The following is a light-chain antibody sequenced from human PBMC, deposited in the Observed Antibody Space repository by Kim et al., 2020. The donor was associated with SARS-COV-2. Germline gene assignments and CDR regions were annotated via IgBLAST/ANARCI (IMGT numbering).Light chain of an antibody. J-gene: IGKJ1*01. V-gene: IGKV1-5*01. CDR1: QSINRW. CDR2: DAS. Sequence: ASVGASVTITCRASQSINRWLAWYQQSPGKAPNFLIYDASSLGSGVPSRFTGSGSGTEFTLTISSLQPDDSATYYCQQYLSYPWTFGQGTKVDIK. CDR3: QQYLSYPWT.